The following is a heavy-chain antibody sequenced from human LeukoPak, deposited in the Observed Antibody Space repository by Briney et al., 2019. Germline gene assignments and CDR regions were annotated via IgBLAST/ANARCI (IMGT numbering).Heavy chain of an antibody. CDR1: SDSISSGNYF. CDR2: ISPGGNT. CDR3: AKHAPHESGDKRGFES. J-gene: IGHJ4*02. V-gene: IGHV4-39*01. D-gene: IGHD2-21*01. Sequence: SETLSLTCAVSSDSISSGNYFWGWIRQPPGKELELIASISPGGNTYYNPSLKSRGTISVHTSKKHFSLMLNSVTAADTAVYFCAKHAPHESGDKRGFESWGQGILVTVSS.